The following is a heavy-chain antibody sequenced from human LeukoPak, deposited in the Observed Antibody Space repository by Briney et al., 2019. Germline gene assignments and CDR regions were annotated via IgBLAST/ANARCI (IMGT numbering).Heavy chain of an antibody. J-gene: IGHJ3*02. D-gene: IGHD2-15*01. Sequence: GGSLRLSCVAPGFTFSTYWMHWVRQAPGKGLVWVSRVNSDGSSTSYADSVKGRFTISRDNAKNTLYLQMNSLRAEDTAVYYCAKEIDTLGTNAFDIWGQGTMVTVSS. CDR1: GFTFSTYW. CDR2: VNSDGSST. V-gene: IGHV3-74*01. CDR3: AKEIDTLGTNAFDI.